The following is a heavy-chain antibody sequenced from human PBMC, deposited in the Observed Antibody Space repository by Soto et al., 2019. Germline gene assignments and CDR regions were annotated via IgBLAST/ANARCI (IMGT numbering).Heavy chain of an antibody. CDR1: EFTFSNYA. CDR3: AKVHVRCLRQFEY. Sequence: GGSLRLSCAASEFTFSNYAMSWVRQAPGKGLEWVSSISDNGGTTYYADSVKGRFTIPRDNSKNTLYLQMNSLRAEDTAVYYCAKVHVRCLRQFEYSGHGTLVTDSS. D-gene: IGHD1-1*01. J-gene: IGHJ4*03. V-gene: IGHV3-23*01. CDR2: ISDNGGTT.